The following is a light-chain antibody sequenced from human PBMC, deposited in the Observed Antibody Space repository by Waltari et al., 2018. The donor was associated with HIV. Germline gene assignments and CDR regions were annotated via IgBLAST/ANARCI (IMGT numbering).Light chain of an antibody. CDR2: DVT. CDR1: SNDVGGYNY. J-gene: IGLJ2*01. Sequence: QSALTQPASVSGSPGQSITISCTGTSNDVGGYNYVSWYQQHPGKAPTLMSYDVTTRPSGVSDRFSGSKSGNTASLTISGLQAEDEADYYCSSYTKTLYVIFGGGTKLTVL. CDR3: SSYTKTLYVI. V-gene: IGLV2-14*03.